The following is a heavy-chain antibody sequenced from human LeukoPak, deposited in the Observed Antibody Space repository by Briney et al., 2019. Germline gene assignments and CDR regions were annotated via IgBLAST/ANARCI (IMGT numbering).Heavy chain of an antibody. J-gene: IGHJ4*02. CDR2: IVVGSGNT. CDR3: AAEPRGSGSPLY. Sequence: SVKVSCKASGFTFTSSAMQWVRQARGQRLQWIGWIVVGSGNTNYAQKFQERVTITRDMSTSTAYMELSSLGSEDTAVYYCAAEPRGSGSPLYWGQGTLVTVSS. CDR1: GFTFTSSA. V-gene: IGHV1-58*02. D-gene: IGHD3-10*01.